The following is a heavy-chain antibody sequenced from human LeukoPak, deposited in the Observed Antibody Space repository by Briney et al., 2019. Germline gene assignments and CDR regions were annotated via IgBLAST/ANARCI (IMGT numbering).Heavy chain of an antibody. CDR1: GFTFSGSA. D-gene: IGHD3-10*01. V-gene: IGHV3-73*01. J-gene: IGHJ4*02. Sequence: GGSLRLSCAASGFTFSGSAMHWVRQASGKGLEWVGRIRTKANSYATAYAASVNGRFTISRDDSKNTAYLQMNSLKTEDTAVYYCATPQEAYGYFNYWGQGTLVTVSS. CDR2: IRTKANSYAT. CDR3: ATPQEAYGYFNY.